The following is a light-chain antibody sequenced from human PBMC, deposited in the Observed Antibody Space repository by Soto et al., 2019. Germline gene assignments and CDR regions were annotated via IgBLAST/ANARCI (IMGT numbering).Light chain of an antibody. CDR3: AAWDDSLSGWV. J-gene: IGLJ3*02. Sequence: QSVLTQPPSASGTPGQRVTISCSGSSSNIGSNYVYWYQQLPGTAPKLLIYRNNQRPSGVPDRFSGSKSVTSASLAISGLRSDDEADYYCAAWDDSLSGWVFGGGTKLNVL. V-gene: IGLV1-47*01. CDR2: RNN. CDR1: SSNIGSNY.